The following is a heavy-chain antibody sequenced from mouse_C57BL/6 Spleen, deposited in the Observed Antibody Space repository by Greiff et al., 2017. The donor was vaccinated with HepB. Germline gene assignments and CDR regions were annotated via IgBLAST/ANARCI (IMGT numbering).Heavy chain of an antibody. CDR2: ISNGGGST. Sequence: EVKLVESGGGLVQPGGSLKLSCAASGFTFSDYYMYWVRQTPEKRLEWVAYISNGGGSTYYPDTVKGRFTISRDNAKNTLYLQMSRLKSEDTAMYYCARHGFLDYWGQGTSVTVSS. CDR1: GFTFSDYY. V-gene: IGHV5-12*01. CDR3: ARHGFLDY. J-gene: IGHJ4*01.